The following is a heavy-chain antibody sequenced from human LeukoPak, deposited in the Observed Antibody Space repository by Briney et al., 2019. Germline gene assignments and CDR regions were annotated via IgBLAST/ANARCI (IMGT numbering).Heavy chain of an antibody. CDR3: ARDSRGGGPDFDY. J-gene: IGHJ4*02. CDR2: IYYSGST. CDR1: GGSISSSSYY. D-gene: IGHD3-16*01. Sequence: SETLSLTCTVSGGSISSSSYYWGWIRQPPGKGLEWIGSIYYSGSTYYNPSLKSRVTISVDASRNQFSLKLSSVTAADTAVYYCARDSRGGGPDFDYWGQGTLVTVSS. V-gene: IGHV4-39*07.